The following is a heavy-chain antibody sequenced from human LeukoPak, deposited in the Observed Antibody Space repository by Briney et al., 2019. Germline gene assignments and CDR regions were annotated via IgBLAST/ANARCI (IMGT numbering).Heavy chain of an antibody. CDR1: GGTFSSYA. CDR3: ARGGGSGYSYGSAFDY. D-gene: IGHD5-18*01. J-gene: IGHJ4*02. CDR2: IIPILGIA. V-gene: IGHV1-69*04. Sequence: SVKVSCKASGGTFSSYAISWVRQAPGQGLEWMGRIIPILGIANYAQKFQGRVTITADKSTSTAYMELSSLRSEDTAAYYCARGGGSGYSYGSAFDYWGQGTLVTVSS.